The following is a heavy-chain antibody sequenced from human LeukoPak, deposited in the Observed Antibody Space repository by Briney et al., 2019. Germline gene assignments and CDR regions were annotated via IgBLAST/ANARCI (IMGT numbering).Heavy chain of an antibody. CDR3: ARGPFLSGYLDAFDI. V-gene: IGHV3-53*01. CDR1: GFTVSNKY. Sequence: QTGGSLRLSCAASGFTVSNKYMTWVRQAPGKGLEWVSLIYSDGRTYYADSVKGRCTISRDNSKNTLYLQMNSLRVEDTAVYYCARGPFLSGYLDAFDIWGQGTVVTVSS. J-gene: IGHJ3*02. CDR2: IYSDGRT. D-gene: IGHD3-22*01.